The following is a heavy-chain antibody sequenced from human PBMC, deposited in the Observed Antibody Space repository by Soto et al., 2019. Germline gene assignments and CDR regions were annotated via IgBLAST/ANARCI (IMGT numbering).Heavy chain of an antibody. J-gene: IGHJ4*02. CDR1: GFNFSSYG. CDR2: IWYDGSNK. Sequence: PGGSLRLSCEASGFNFSSYGMHWVRQAPGKGLEWVAVIWYDGSNKYYADSVKGRFAISRDNSKNTLYLQMNSLRAEDTAVYYCARDRYSYGYVKPEYWGQGTLVTV. D-gene: IGHD5-18*01. V-gene: IGHV3-33*01. CDR3: ARDRYSYGYVKPEY.